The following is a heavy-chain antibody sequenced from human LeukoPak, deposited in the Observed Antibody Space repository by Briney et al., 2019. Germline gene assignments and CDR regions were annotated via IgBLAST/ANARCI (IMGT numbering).Heavy chain of an antibody. D-gene: IGHD3-3*01. Sequence: SETLSLTCAVYGGSFSGYYWSWIRRPPGKGLEWIGEINHSGSTNYNPSLKSRVTISVDTSKNQFSLKLSSVTAADTAVYYCARDSRITIFGVVIGHYFDYWGQGTLVTVSS. J-gene: IGHJ4*02. CDR2: INHSGST. V-gene: IGHV4-34*01. CDR1: GGSFSGYY. CDR3: ARDSRITIFGVVIGHYFDY.